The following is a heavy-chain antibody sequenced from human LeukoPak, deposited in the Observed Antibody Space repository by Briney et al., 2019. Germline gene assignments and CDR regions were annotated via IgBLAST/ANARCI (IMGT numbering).Heavy chain of an antibody. J-gene: IGHJ4*02. Sequence: GGSLRLSCAASGFTFSSYWMSWVRQAPGKGLEWVSSISSSSSYIYYADSVKGRFTISRDNAKNSLYLQMNSLRAEDTAVYYCARPIVGASDYWGQGTLVTVSS. V-gene: IGHV3-21*01. D-gene: IGHD1-26*01. CDR3: ARPIVGASDY. CDR2: ISSSSSYI. CDR1: GFTFSSYW.